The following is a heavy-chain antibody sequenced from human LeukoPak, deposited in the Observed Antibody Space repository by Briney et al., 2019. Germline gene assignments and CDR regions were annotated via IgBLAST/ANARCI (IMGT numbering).Heavy chain of an antibody. J-gene: IGHJ4*02. V-gene: IGHV3-7*01. CDR3: GGFGYEAAVDL. Sequence: PGGSLRLSCAASGLTFNTYWMTWVRQAPGKGLERVANIKPDESETYYVDTVKGRFTISRDNAKNLLYLQMNSLRGEDTAVYYCGGFGYEAAVDLWGQGTLVTV. D-gene: IGHD6-13*01. CDR1: GLTFNTYW. CDR2: IKPDESET.